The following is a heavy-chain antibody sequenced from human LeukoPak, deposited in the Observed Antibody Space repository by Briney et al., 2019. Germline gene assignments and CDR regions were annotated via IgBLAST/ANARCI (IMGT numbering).Heavy chain of an antibody. V-gene: IGHV3-64*01. CDR2: ISGDGGTI. D-gene: IGHD5-24*01. Sequence: PGGSLRLSCAASGFAFSGYAMQWVRQAPEERPEYVAGISGDGGTIYYANSVKGRFTISRDNSKNTLYLQVGSLRVEDTAVYYCARDGIATNDYWGQGTLVTVSS. CDR1: GFAFSGYA. J-gene: IGHJ4*02. CDR3: ARDGIATNDY.